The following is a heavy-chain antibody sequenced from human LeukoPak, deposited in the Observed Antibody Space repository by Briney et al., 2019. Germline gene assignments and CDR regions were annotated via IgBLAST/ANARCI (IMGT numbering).Heavy chain of an antibody. CDR2: IFHSGST. Sequence: PSETLSLTCAVSGGSISSGGYSWSWIRQPPGKGLEWIGFIFHSGSTYYNPSLKSRVAISVDRSKNQFSLKLSSVTAADTAMYYCARALGASSYFDYWGQGTLVTVFS. CDR1: GGSISSGGYS. J-gene: IGHJ4*02. V-gene: IGHV4-30-2*01. CDR3: ARALGASSYFDY. D-gene: IGHD1-26*01.